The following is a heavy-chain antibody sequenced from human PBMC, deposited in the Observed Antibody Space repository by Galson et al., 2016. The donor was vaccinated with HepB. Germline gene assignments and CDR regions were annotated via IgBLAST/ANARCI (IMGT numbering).Heavy chain of an antibody. CDR1: GFTFSSCG. D-gene: IGHD3-22*01. J-gene: IGHJ5*02. V-gene: IGHV3-33*01. CDR2: IWYDGSND. Sequence: SLRLSCAASGFTFSSCGMHWVRQAPGKGLEWLSLIWYDGSNDYYADSVKGRFTISRDNAKNALYLQMDSLRVEDTGFYYCARGEKGYSEGASWGQGTLVTVSS. CDR3: ARGEKGYSEGAS.